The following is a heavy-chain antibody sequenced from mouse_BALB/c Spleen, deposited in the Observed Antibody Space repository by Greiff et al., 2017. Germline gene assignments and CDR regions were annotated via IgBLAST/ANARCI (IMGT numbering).Heavy chain of an antibody. D-gene: IGHD1-2*01. CDR1: GYSITSGYY. V-gene: IGHV3-6*02. J-gene: IGHJ4*01. Sequence: DVQLVESGPGLVKPSQSLSLTCSVTGYSITSGYYWNWIRQFPGNKLEWMGYISYDGSNNYNPSLKNRISITRDTSKNQFFLKLNSVTTEDTATYYCARGLRGYAMDYWGQGTSVTVSS. CDR2: ISYDGSN. CDR3: ARGLRGYAMDY.